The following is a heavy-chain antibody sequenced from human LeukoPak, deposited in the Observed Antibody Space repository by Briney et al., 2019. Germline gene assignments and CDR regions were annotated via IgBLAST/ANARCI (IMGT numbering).Heavy chain of an antibody. CDR1: GFTFSTYA. V-gene: IGHV3-23*01. D-gene: IGHD6-13*01. CDR3: AKDRLSNWVYDY. J-gene: IGHJ4*02. Sequence: GGSLRLSCAASGFTFSTYAMAWVRQAPGKGLEWVSGISNSGGNTYYADSVKGRFTISRDNSKNTLFLQMNSLRDEDTAVYYCAKDRLSNWVYDYWGQGTLVTVSS. CDR2: ISNSGGNT.